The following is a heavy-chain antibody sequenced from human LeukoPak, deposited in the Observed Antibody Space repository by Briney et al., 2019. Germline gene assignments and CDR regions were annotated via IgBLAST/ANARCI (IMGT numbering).Heavy chain of an antibody. CDR1: GGSISSSSYY. V-gene: IGHV4-39*01. CDR3: ARGYSYGYVFDP. CDR2: FYYSGST. Sequence: SETLSLTCTVSGGSISSSSYYWGWLRQPPGKGLEWIGSFYYSGSTYYNPSLKSRVTISVDTSKNQFSLKLSSVTAADTAVYYCARGYSYGYVFDPWGQGTLVTVSS. J-gene: IGHJ5*02. D-gene: IGHD5-18*01.